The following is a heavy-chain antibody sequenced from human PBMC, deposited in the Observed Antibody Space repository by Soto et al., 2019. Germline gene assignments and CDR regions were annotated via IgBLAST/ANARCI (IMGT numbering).Heavy chain of an antibody. CDR3: ARGLSIAARPSPPNWFDP. CDR1: GGTFSSYA. CDR2: IIPIFGTA. J-gene: IGHJ5*02. D-gene: IGHD6-6*01. V-gene: IGHV1-69*13. Sequence: SVKVSCKASGGTFSSYAISWVRQAPGQGLEWMGGIIPIFGTANYAQKFQGRVTITADESTSTAYMELSSLRSEDTAVYYCARGLSIAARPSPPNWFDPWGQGTLVTVS.